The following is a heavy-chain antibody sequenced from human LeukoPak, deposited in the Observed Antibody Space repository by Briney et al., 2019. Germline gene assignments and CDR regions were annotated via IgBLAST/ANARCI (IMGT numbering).Heavy chain of an antibody. CDR3: ARGVYRRGYSYGYPDYYYYGMDV. D-gene: IGHD5-18*01. J-gene: IGHJ6*02. CDR2: INHSGST. CDR1: GGSFSGYY. Sequence: LETLSLTCAVYGGSFSGYYWSWIRQPPGKGLEWIGEINHSGSTNYNPSLKSRVTISVDTSKNQFSLKLSSVTAADTAVYYCARGVYRRGYSYGYPDYYYYGMDVWGQGTTVTVSS. V-gene: IGHV4-34*01.